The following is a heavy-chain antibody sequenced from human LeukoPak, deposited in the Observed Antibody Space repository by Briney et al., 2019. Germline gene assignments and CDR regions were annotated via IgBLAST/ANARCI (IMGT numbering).Heavy chain of an antibody. CDR2: ISSSGSTI. Sequence: PGGSLRLSCAASGFTFSDYYMSWIRQAPGKGLEWVSYISSSGSTIYYADSVKGRFTISRDNAKNSLYLQMNSLRAEDTALYYCAKERAAGPFDYWGQGTLVTVSS. D-gene: IGHD6-13*01. V-gene: IGHV3-11*01. J-gene: IGHJ4*02. CDR3: AKERAAGPFDY. CDR1: GFTFSDYY.